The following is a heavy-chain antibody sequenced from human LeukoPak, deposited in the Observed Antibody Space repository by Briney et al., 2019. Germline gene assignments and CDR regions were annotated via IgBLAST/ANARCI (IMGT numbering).Heavy chain of an antibody. CDR3: AELGITMIGGV. V-gene: IGHV3-48*04. CDR1: GFAFSTYW. CDR2: ISSSGSTI. D-gene: IGHD3-10*02. Sequence: GGSLRLSCAASGFAFSTYWIHWVRQAPGKGLEWVSYISSSGSTIYYADSVKGRFTISRDNAKNSLYLQMNSLRAEDTAVYYCAELGITMIGGVWGKGTTVTISS. J-gene: IGHJ6*04.